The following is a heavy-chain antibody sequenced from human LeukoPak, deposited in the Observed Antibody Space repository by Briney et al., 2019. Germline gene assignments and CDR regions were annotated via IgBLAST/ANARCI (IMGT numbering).Heavy chain of an antibody. CDR2: ISWNSGSI. CDR3: ASERGDSITIFGVVGPFDY. D-gene: IGHD3-3*01. Sequence: PGRSLRLSCAASGFTFDDYAMHWVRQAPGKGLEWVSGISWNSGSIGYADSVKGRFTISRDNAKNSLYLQMNSLRAEDTALYYCASERGDSITIFGVVGPFDYWGQGTLVTVSS. V-gene: IGHV3-9*01. J-gene: IGHJ4*02. CDR1: GFTFDDYA.